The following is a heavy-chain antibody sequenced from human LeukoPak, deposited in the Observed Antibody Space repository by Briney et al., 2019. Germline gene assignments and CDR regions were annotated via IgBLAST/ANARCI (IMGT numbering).Heavy chain of an antibody. J-gene: IGHJ3*02. CDR3: ARDPRRGFSPDAFDI. D-gene: IGHD3-10*01. Sequence: GGSLRLSCAASGFTFRDYYMSWIRQAPGKGLEWVSYISSISGSTKHYADSVKGRFTISRDNAKNSLFLQMNNLRAEDTAVYYCARDPRRGFSPDAFDIWGQGTMVTVSS. V-gene: IGHV3-11*04. CDR1: GFTFRDYY. CDR2: ISSISGSTK.